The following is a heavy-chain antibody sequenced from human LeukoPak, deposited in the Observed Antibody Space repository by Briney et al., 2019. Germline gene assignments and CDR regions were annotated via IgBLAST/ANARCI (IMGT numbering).Heavy chain of an antibody. CDR1: GGSISSGDYY. V-gene: IGHV4-30-4*08. Sequence: NTSETLSLTCTVSGGSISSGDYYWSWIRQPPGKGLEWIGYIYYSGSAYYNPSLKSRVTISVDTSKNQFSLKLSSVTAADTAVYYCARENFYYDFWSGYYTPRGYGAFDIWGQGTMVTVSS. CDR2: IYYSGSA. D-gene: IGHD3-3*01. CDR3: ARENFYYDFWSGYYTPRGYGAFDI. J-gene: IGHJ3*02.